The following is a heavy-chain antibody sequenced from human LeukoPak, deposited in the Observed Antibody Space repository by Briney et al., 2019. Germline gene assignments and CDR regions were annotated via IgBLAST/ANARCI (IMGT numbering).Heavy chain of an antibody. CDR1: GGSISSFY. D-gene: IGHD6-13*01. Sequence: PSETLSLTCTVSGGSISSFYWSWIRQPPGKGLEWIAYIYYSGITNYNPSLKSRATISVDTSKKQSSLKLSSVTAADTAVYYCARVTIAAAGIEGWFDPWGQGTLVTVSS. CDR2: IYYSGIT. J-gene: IGHJ5*02. CDR3: ARVTIAAAGIEGWFDP. V-gene: IGHV4-59*01.